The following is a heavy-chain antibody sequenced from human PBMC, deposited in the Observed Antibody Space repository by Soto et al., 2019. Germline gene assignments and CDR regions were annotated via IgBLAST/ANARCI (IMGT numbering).Heavy chain of an antibody. J-gene: IGHJ4*02. D-gene: IGHD5-18*01. Sequence: GGSLRLSCAASGFTFSTYAMNWVRQAPGKGLDWVSTITASGGVTFYEDSVKGRFTISRDNSENTVYLQLINLRVEDTALYFCARGKGGYCYLFDYWGQGTLVTVSS. V-gene: IGHV3-23*01. CDR2: ITASGGVT. CDR3: ARGKGGYCYLFDY. CDR1: GFTFSTYA.